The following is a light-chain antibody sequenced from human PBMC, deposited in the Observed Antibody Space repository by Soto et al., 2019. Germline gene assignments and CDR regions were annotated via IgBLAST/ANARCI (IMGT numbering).Light chain of an antibody. V-gene: IGKV3-15*01. J-gene: IGKJ2*01. CDR2: GAS. CDR1: QSVSSN. CDR3: QQRDDLYT. Sequence: EIVMTQSPATLSVSPGERATLSCRASQSVSSNLAWYQQKPGQAPRLLIYGASTRATGIPVRFSGSGSGTEFTLTINSLQPEDFVVYFCQQRDDLYTFGQGTKLQIK.